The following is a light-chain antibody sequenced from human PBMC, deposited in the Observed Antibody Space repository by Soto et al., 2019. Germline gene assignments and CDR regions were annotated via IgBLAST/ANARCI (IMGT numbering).Light chain of an antibody. V-gene: IGKV1-33*01. J-gene: IGKJ2*01. Sequence: DIQMTQSPSSLSTSVGDSVAITCQASQDIRNNLNWYQQKQGKAPKPLIYDASNLETGVPSRFSGSGSGTDFTLTISSLQPEDVATDYCQQFDELPRNFGQGTKLEIK. CDR1: QDIRNN. CDR3: QQFDELPRN. CDR2: DAS.